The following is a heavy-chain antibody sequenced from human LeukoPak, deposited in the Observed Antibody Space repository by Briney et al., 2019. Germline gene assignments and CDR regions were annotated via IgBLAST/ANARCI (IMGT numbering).Heavy chain of an antibody. CDR1: GFTFTTYW. J-gene: IGHJ4*02. D-gene: IGHD2-15*01. CDR3: ASGEVVVASRGYY. CDR2: INSDGSIT. Sequence: PGGSLRLSCAASGFTFTTYWMHWVRQAPGKGLVWVSHINSDGSITSYADSVKGRFTISRDNSKNTLYLQMNSLRAEDTAVYYCASGEVVVASRGYYWGQGTLVTVSS. V-gene: IGHV3-74*01.